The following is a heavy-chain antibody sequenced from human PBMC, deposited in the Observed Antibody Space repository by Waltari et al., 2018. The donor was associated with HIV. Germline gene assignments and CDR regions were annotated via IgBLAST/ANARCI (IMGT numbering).Heavy chain of an antibody. Sequence: QVQLVQSGAEVKTPGASVKVSFTASVYTFTSYGISRVRTSPGQGLDGMGWISADNGNTNYAQKLQGRVTMTTDTSTSTAYMELRSLRSDDTAVYYCARTIAAASAPISNYWGQGTLVTVSS. CDR3: ARTIAAASAPISNY. D-gene: IGHD6-13*01. CDR1: VYTFTSYG. J-gene: IGHJ4*02. CDR2: ISADNGNT. V-gene: IGHV1-18*01.